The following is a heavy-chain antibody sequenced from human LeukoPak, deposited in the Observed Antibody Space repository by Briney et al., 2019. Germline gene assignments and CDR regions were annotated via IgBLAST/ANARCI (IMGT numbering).Heavy chain of an antibody. Sequence: GGSLRLSCVASGFTFSNYAMSWVRQAPEKGLDWVSVISGSAHKIRYADSVKGRFTISRDNSENTVYLQMNNLRAEDTALYYCAGRVTGYSSGYVYWGQGTLVTVSS. CDR3: AGRVTGYSSGYVY. CDR2: ISGSAHKI. CDR1: GFTFSNYA. D-gene: IGHD5-18*01. J-gene: IGHJ4*02. V-gene: IGHV3-23*01.